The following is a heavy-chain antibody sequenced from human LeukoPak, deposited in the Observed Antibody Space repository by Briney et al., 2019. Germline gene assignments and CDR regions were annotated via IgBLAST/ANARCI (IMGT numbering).Heavy chain of an antibody. J-gene: IGHJ4*02. CDR2: ISYDGSNK. D-gene: IGHD3-9*01. CDR1: GFTFSSYA. Sequence: PGGSLRLSCAASGFTFSSYAMHWVRQAPGKGLEWVAVISYDGSNKYYADSVKGRFTISRDNSKNTLCLQMNSLRAEDTAVYYCARGHYDILTGYPFDYWGQGTLVTVSS. V-gene: IGHV3-30-3*01. CDR3: ARGHYDILTGYPFDY.